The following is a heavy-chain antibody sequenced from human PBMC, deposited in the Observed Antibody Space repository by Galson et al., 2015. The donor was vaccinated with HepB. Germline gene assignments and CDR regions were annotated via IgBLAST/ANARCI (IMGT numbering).Heavy chain of an antibody. CDR3: AIFPIGSGYDGPLAY. J-gene: IGHJ4*02. D-gene: IGHD5-12*01. CDR1: GFTFSDYY. Sequence: SLRLSCAASGFTFSDYYMSWIRQAPGKGLEWVSYISTYSSYTTYADSVKGRFTISRDDAKNSLYLQMNSLRAEDTAVYYCAIFPIGSGYDGPLAYWGQGTLVTVSS. V-gene: IGHV3-11*06. CDR2: ISTYSSYT.